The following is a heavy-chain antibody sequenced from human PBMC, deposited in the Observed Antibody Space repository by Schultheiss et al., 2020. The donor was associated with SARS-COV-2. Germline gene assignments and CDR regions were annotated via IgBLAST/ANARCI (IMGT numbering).Heavy chain of an antibody. J-gene: IGHJ5*02. V-gene: IGHV3-74*01. CDR1: GFTFSSSW. Sequence: GESLKISCAASGFTFSSSWMHWVCQPPEKGLEWVSRINSDGSASSYADSVQGRFTVSRDNAGNTLYLQMNNLRVEDTAIYYCARARAEQHLPFSWGPIPHPTTWFDPWGQGTLVTVSS. CDR3: ARARAEQHLPFSWGPIPHPTTWFDP. CDR2: INSDGSAS. D-gene: IGHD6-13*01.